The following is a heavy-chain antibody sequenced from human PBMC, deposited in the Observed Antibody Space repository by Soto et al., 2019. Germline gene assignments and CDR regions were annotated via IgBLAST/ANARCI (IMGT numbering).Heavy chain of an antibody. CDR1: GFTFSSNG. J-gene: IGHJ4*02. CDR2: IRSEGDTT. V-gene: IGHV3-23*01. Sequence: EVQVLESGGGLVQPGGSLRLSCAASGFTFSSNGRNGVRQAPGKGLGGASGIRSEGDTTYNADSVKGRFTVSRDTSKNTVYLQMNSLRVEDTAIYYCAKGKGVGATPDGANCWGQGTLVTVSS. D-gene: IGHD1-26*01. CDR3: AKGKGVGATPDGANC.